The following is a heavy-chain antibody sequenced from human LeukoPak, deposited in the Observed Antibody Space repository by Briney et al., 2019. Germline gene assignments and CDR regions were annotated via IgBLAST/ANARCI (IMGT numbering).Heavy chain of an antibody. CDR2: IYTSGST. CDR3: ARGCWNYYGSGSYYAGNYYYYMDV. J-gene: IGHJ6*03. V-gene: IGHV4-61*02. CDR1: GGSISSGSYY. D-gene: IGHD3-10*01. Sequence: PSETLSLTCTVSGGSISSGSYYWSWIRQPAGKGLEWIGRIYTSGSTNYNPSLKSRVTISVDTSKNQFSLKLSSVTAADTAVYYCARGCWNYYGSGSYYAGNYYYYMDVWGKGTTVTISS.